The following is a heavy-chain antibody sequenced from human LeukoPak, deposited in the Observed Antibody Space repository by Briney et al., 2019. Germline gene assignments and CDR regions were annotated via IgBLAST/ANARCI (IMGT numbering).Heavy chain of an antibody. CDR2: ISRNGSTI. CDR1: GFAFSSYE. J-gene: IGHJ4*02. Sequence: GGSLRLSCAASGFAFSSYEMNWVRQAPGKALEWVSYISRNGSTIYYAHSVKGRHTVSSDSAKNTLYLQLKRQSAKHTCVSSCARGISDYWGQGTLVTVSS. V-gene: IGHV3-48*03. D-gene: IGHD3-10*01. CDR3: ARGISDY.